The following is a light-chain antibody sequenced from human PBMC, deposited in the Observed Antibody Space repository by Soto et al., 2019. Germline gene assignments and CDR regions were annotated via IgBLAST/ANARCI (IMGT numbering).Light chain of an antibody. J-gene: IGKJ4*01. V-gene: IGKV1-9*01. CDR1: QGINSF. CDR3: QQLERSPST. Sequence: IPLTQSPSSLSASVGDRVTITCRASQGINSFLAWYQQKPGKAPKLLIYATSTLQSGVPSRFSGSGSGTDFTLTISSLQPEDFAAYYCQQLERSPSTFGGGTKVEIK. CDR2: ATS.